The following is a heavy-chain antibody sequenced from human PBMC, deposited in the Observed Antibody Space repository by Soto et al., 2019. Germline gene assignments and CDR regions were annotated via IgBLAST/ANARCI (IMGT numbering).Heavy chain of an antibody. CDR1: GGSISSYY. CDR2: IYYSGST. J-gene: IGHJ3*02. CDR3: ARLAPIVYYVFGGNAFDS. Sequence: SETLSLTCTVSGGSISSYYWSWIRQPPGKGLEWIGYIYYSGSTNYNPSLKSRVTISVDTSKNQFSLKLSSVTAADTAVYYCARLAPIVYYVFGGNAFDSWGQGTMVTVSS. D-gene: IGHD3-10*02. V-gene: IGHV4-59*08.